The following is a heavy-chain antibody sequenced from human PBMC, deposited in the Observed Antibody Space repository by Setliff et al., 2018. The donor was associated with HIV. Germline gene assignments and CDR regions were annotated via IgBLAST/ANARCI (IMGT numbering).Heavy chain of an antibody. CDR3: ARGSPYGGLHWFDP. CDR2: ISPKNGNT. CDR1: GDTFSSYA. J-gene: IGHJ5*02. D-gene: IGHD2-15*01. V-gene: IGHV1-18*01. Sequence: GASVKVSCKASGDTFSSYAISWVRQAPGQGLEWMAWISPKNGNTNHAQKYHERLIMSTDTSTSTAYMELRSLRSDDTAVYYCARGSPYGGLHWFDPWGQGTLVTVSS.